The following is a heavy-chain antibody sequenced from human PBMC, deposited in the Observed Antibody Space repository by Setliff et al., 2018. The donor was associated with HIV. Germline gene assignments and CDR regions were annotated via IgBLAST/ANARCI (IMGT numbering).Heavy chain of an antibody. D-gene: IGHD3-22*01. J-gene: IGHJ4*02. CDR2: INSDGRTT. CDR1: GFTFDSFW. V-gene: IGHV3-74*01. Sequence: GGSLRLSCAASGFTFDSFWMHWVRQAPGKGLVWVSGINSDGRTTSYADSVKGRFTISRDNAKNTLYLQMNSLRAEDTAVYYCARDYDSSGYVDYWGQGTPVTVSS. CDR3: ARDYDSSGYVDY.